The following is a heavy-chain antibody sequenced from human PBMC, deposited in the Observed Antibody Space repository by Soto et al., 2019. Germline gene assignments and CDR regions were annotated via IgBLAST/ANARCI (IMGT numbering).Heavy chain of an antibody. CDR2: ISSSGTGT. D-gene: IGHD4-17*01. V-gene: IGHV3-48*03. CDR1: GFTFSSYE. CDR3: VRDLHEPLAADALREAN. J-gene: IGHJ4*02. Sequence: EMQLVQSGGGLVQPGGSLRLSCAASGFTFSSYEMHWVRQAPGKGLEWISYISSSGTGTYYADSVRGRFTMSRDNTKVSVSLQMYSLRAEDTAIYYCVRDLHEPLAADALREANWGQGTQVTVSS.